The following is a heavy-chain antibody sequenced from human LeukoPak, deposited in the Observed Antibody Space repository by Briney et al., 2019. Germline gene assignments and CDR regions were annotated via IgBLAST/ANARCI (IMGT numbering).Heavy chain of an antibody. Sequence: ASVKVSCKASGYTFTSYGISWVRQAPGQGLEWMGWISAYNGNTNYAQKLQGRVTMTTDTSTSTAYMELRSLRSDDTAVYYCARDRGRQRLVREFDYWGQGTLVTVPS. V-gene: IGHV1-18*01. CDR2: ISAYNGNT. CDR1: GYTFTSYG. J-gene: IGHJ4*02. CDR3: ARDRGRQRLVREFDY. D-gene: IGHD6-13*01.